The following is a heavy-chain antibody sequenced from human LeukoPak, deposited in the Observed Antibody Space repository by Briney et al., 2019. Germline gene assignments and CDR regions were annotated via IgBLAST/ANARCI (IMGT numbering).Heavy chain of an antibody. V-gene: IGHV3-30*02. CDR1: GFTFSGYG. J-gene: IGHJ4*02. CDR2: IRDDGNNK. Sequence: TGGSLRLSCAASGFTFSGYGIHWVRQAPGKGLEWVAFIRDDGNNKYYADSVKGRFTMSRDNSKNTLYLQMNSLRAEDTAVYFCAKDNVEDYFDYWGQGTLVTVSS. D-gene: IGHD3-3*01. CDR3: AKDNVEDYFDY.